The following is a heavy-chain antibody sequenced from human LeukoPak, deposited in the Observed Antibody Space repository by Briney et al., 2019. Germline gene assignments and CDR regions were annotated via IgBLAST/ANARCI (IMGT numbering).Heavy chain of an antibody. CDR3: ARDLGSGEYDY. CDR1: GGSISRHY. J-gene: IGHJ4*02. V-gene: IGHV4-59*11. CDR2: ISNRGTP. D-gene: IGHD3-10*01. Sequence: SETLALTCTVSGGSISRHYWSWIRQPPGKGLEWIGYISNRGTPTYNPSLKSRVTISVATSKNQFSLKLSSVTAADTAVYYCARDLGSGEYDYWGQGTLVTVSS.